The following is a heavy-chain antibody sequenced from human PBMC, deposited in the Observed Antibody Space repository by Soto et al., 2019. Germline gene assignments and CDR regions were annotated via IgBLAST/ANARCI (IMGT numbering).Heavy chain of an antibody. J-gene: IGHJ6*03. CDR3: ARASSTQDYYYYYMDV. CDR1: GFTFRSHS. Sequence: EVRLVESGGGLVKPGGSLRLSCAASGFTFRSHSMNWVRQAPGKGPEWVSSISRSNSYIYYADSVKGRFTISRDNAKNSLYLQMNSLSAEDTAVYYCARASSTQDYYYYYMDVWGKGTTVTVSS. CDR2: ISRSNSYI. V-gene: IGHV3-21*01. D-gene: IGHD2-2*01.